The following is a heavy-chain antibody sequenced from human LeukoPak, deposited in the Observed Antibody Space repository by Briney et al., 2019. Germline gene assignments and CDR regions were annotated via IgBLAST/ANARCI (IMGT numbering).Heavy chain of an antibody. CDR2: IIPIFGTA. D-gene: IGHD3-9*01. J-gene: IGHJ3*02. CDR1: GGTLSSYA. V-gene: IGHV1-69*05. CDR3: ARDRHDILTGYYAFDI. Sequence: SVKVSCKASGGTLSSYAISWVRQAPGQGLEWMGGIIPIFGTANYAQKFQGRVTITTDESTSTAYMELSSLRSEDTAVYYCARDRHDILTGYYAFDIWGQGTMVTVSS.